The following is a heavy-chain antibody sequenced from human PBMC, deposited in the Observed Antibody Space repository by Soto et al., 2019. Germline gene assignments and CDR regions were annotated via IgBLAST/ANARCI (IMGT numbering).Heavy chain of an antibody. D-gene: IGHD2-15*01. Sequence: QVQLVQSGAEVKKPGSSVKVSCKASGGTFSSYTISWVRQAPGQGLEWMGRIIPILGIANYAQKFQGRVTITADNSTSTAYMELSSLRSEDTAVYYCALCSGGSCYSAEYFQHWGQGTLVTVSS. CDR1: GGTFSSYT. J-gene: IGHJ1*01. CDR2: IIPILGIA. V-gene: IGHV1-69*02. CDR3: ALCSGGSCYSAEYFQH.